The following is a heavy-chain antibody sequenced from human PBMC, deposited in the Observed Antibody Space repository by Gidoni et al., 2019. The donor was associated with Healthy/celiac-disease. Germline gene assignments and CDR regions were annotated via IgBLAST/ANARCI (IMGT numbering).Heavy chain of an antibody. J-gene: IGHJ4*02. V-gene: IGHV1-69*04. D-gene: IGHD3-22*01. Sequence: QVQLVQSGAEVKKPGSSVKVSCKASGGTFSSYAISWVRQAPGQGLEWMGRIIPILGIANYAQKFQGRVTITADKSTSTAYMELSSLRSEDTAVYYCARERLLWSSEHADYYDSSGYYGGGLDYWGQGTLVTVSS. CDR2: IIPILGIA. CDR3: ARERLLWSSEHADYYDSSGYYGGGLDY. CDR1: GGTFSSYA.